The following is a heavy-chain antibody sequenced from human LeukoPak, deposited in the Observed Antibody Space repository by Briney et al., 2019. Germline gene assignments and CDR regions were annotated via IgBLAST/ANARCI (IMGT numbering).Heavy chain of an antibody. V-gene: IGHV3-13*01. CDR2: IGTSGDT. CDR3: ARAPFRINFLGPYYYYGFDV. Sequence: PGGSLRLSCEASGFTFSNYDMRWVRQAPGKGLEWVSAIGTSGDTYYPESVKGRFTISREDVKSSLYLQMNSLRVGDTAVYFCARAPFRINFLGPYYYYGFDVWGQGTTVTVSS. J-gene: IGHJ6*02. CDR1: GFTFSNYD. D-gene: IGHD1-26*01.